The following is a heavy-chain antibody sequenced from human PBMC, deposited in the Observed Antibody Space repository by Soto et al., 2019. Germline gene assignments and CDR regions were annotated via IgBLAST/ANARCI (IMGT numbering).Heavy chain of an antibody. CDR3: ARMSATGTRWFDP. D-gene: IGHD6-13*01. CDR1: GGSFSSGAYH. V-gene: IGHV4-31*03. CDR2: IXXRXXX. Sequence: SETLSLTCTVSGGSFSSGAYHWSWVRQHPGQGLXWIXSIXXRXXXXXNXXLKSRLSMSVDTSKNQFSLNLASVTAAETAVYHCARMSATGTRWFDPWGQGTLVTVSS. J-gene: IGHJ5*02.